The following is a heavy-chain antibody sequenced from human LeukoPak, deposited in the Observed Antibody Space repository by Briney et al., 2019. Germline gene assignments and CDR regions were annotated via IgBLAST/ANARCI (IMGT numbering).Heavy chain of an antibody. J-gene: IGHJ6*02. CDR3: ARGAAGTTPDYYYFGLDV. CDR2: IYPGDSDT. CDR1: GYRFTDYW. Sequence: GESLKISCKGSGYRFTDYWIGWVHQMPGKGLEWMGIIYPGDSDTRYSPSFQGQVTISADKSTNTAHLQWSSLKASDTAMYYSARGAAGTTPDYYYFGLDVWGQGTTVRVSS. D-gene: IGHD1-7*01. V-gene: IGHV5-51*07.